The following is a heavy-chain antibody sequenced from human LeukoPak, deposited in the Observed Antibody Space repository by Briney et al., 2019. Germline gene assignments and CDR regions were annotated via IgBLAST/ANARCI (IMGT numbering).Heavy chain of an antibody. CDR2: VNPNSGVT. V-gene: IGHV1-2*02. Sequence: ASVKVSCKASGYNSIGYYIHWVRQAPGQGLEWMGSVNPNSGVTDYAQKFPGRITMTRDTSITTAYMELNRLTSDDTAVYYCARDTGFPFFDFWGHGALVTVSS. J-gene: IGHJ4*01. CDR1: GYNSIGYY. CDR3: ARDTGFPFFDF.